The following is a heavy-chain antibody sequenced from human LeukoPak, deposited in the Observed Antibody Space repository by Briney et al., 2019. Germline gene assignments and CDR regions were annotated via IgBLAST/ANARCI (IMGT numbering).Heavy chain of an antibody. CDR2: ISWNSGSI. V-gene: IGHV3-9*01. J-gene: IGHJ6*03. Sequence: GGSLRLSCAASGFTFDDYAMHWVRQAPGKGLEWVSGISWNSGSIGYADSVKGRFTISRDNSKNTLYLQMNSLRAEDTAVYYCARDRYCSSTSCYRDRDYYYYMDVWGKGTTVTISS. CDR1: GFTFDDYA. CDR3: ARDRYCSSTSCYRDRDYYYYMDV. D-gene: IGHD2-2*01.